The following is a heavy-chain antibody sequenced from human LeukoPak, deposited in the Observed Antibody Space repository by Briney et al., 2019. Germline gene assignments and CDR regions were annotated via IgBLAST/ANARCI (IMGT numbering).Heavy chain of an antibody. D-gene: IGHD2-15*01. V-gene: IGHV3-23*01. CDR2: ISGSGGST. CDR1: GFTFSSYG. Sequence: PGGSLRFSCAASGFTFSSYGMSWVRQAPGKGLEWVSSISGSGGSTYYADSVKGRFTISRDNSKNTLYVQMNSLRAEDTAVYYCAKDRLRYCSGGSCYSPVDYWGQGTLVTVAS. CDR3: AKDRLRYCSGGSCYSPVDY. J-gene: IGHJ4*02.